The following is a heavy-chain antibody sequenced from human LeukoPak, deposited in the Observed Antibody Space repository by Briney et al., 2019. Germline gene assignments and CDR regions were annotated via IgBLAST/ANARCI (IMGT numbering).Heavy chain of an antibody. CDR1: GFTFSSYE. D-gene: IGHD4-23*01. V-gene: IGHV3-48*03. Sequence: RGSLRLSCAASGFTFSSYEMNWVRQAPGKGLEWVSYISSSGSTIYYADSVKGRFTISRDNAKNSLYLQMNSLRAGDTAVYYCARDYGGNSIYYYYYMDVWGKGTTVTISS. J-gene: IGHJ6*03. CDR3: ARDYGGNSIYYYYYMDV. CDR2: ISSSGSTI.